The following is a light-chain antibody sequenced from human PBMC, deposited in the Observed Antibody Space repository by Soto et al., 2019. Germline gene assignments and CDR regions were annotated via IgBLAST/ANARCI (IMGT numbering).Light chain of an antibody. V-gene: IGKV3-20*01. Sequence: EIVLTQSPGTLSLSPGERATLSCRASQSVGSNYLAWYQQKPGQAPRLLIYGASSRATGIPDRFSGSGSGTDFTLTINRLEPEDFAVYYCQQYGKTPRTFGPGTKVDIK. CDR3: QQYGKTPRT. J-gene: IGKJ3*01. CDR1: QSVGSNY. CDR2: GAS.